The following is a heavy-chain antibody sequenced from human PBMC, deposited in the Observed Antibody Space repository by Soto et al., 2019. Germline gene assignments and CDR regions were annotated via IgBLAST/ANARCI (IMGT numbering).Heavy chain of an antibody. D-gene: IGHD6-19*01. CDR1: GFTFSSYS. J-gene: IGHJ4*02. Sequence: GGSLRLSCAASGFTFSSYSMNWVRQAPGKRLEWVSYISSSSSTIYYADSVKGRFTISRDNAKNSLYLQMNSLRAEDTAVYYCAREQQWLVLDYFDYWGQGTLVTVSS. CDR3: AREQQWLVLDYFDY. CDR2: ISSSSSTI. V-gene: IGHV3-48*01.